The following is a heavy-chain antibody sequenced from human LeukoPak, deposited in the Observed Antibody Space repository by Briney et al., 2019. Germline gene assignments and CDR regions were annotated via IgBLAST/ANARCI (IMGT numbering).Heavy chain of an antibody. D-gene: IGHD3-22*01. V-gene: IGHV4-4*02. CDR1: GGSISSSNW. CDR3: TRRYNYDSSGYYYVRDAFDI. Sequence: SGTLSLTCAVSGGSISSSNWWSWVRQPPGKGLEWIGSIYYSGSTYYNPSLKSRVTISVDTSKNQFSLKLSSVTAEDTAVYYCTRRYNYDSSGYYYVRDAFDIWGQGTMVTVSS. CDR2: IYYSGST. J-gene: IGHJ3*02.